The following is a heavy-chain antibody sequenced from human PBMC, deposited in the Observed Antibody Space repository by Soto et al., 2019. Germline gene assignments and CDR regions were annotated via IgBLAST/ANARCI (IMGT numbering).Heavy chain of an antibody. D-gene: IGHD3-22*01. CDR2: IYSGGTT. V-gene: IGHV3-66*01. Sequence: GSLRLSCAASVFTVSSNYMSWVRQAPGKGLEWVSVIYSGGTTYYADSVKGRFTISRDNSKNTLYLQMNSLRAEDTAVYYCARNGDSSDYRGWFDPWGQGTLVTVAS. J-gene: IGHJ5*02. CDR1: VFTVSSNY. CDR3: ARNGDSSDYRGWFDP.